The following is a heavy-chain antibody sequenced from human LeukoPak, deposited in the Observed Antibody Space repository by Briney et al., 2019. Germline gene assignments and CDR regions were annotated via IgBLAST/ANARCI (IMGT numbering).Heavy chain of an antibody. CDR1: GYSISSDYY. CDR2: IYHSGST. CDR3: ARVEDSGYDYRGRFDP. V-gene: IGHV4-38-2*02. J-gene: IGHJ5*02. Sequence: PSETLSLTCTVSGYSISSDYYWGWIRQPPGKGLEWIGSIYHSGSTNYNPSLKSRVTISVDTSKNQFSLKLSSVTAADTAVYYCARVEDSGYDYRGRFDPWGQGTLVTVSS. D-gene: IGHD5-12*01.